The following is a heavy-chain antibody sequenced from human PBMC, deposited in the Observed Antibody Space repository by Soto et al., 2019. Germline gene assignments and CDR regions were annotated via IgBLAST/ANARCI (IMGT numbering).Heavy chain of an antibody. CDR2: INLSCDSS. D-gene: IGHD3-22*01. CDR1: GYTFTSHY. V-gene: IGHV1-46*01. CDR3: ARDRLPAPPHRSRMIVVVNYYGMDV. Sequence: ASVKVSCKASGYTFTSHYMHWVRQAPGQGLEWMGVINLSCDSSSYAQKFQGRVTMTRDTSTSPVYMKLSSLISEDTAVYYWARDRLPAPPHRSRMIVVVNYYGMDVWGKGTTVTVSS. J-gene: IGHJ6*04.